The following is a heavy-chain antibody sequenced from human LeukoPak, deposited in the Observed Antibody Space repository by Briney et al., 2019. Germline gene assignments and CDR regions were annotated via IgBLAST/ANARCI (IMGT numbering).Heavy chain of an antibody. V-gene: IGHV3-7*01. CDR3: LLQMMYGELSDPDF. CDR2: TKQDRSQR. CDR1: GFTFSDYW. Sequence: GGSLRLSCTASGFTFSDYWMTWVRPAPGKWPEWVATTKQDRSQRYYVDSVSGRFTISRDSASNSVSLQINSRRAEDTAVYYCLLQMMYGELSDPDFRGQGTLVTVSS. J-gene: IGHJ4*02. D-gene: IGHD3-10*02.